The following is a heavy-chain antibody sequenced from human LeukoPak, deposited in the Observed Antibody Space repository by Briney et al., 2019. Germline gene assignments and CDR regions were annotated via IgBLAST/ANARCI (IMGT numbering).Heavy chain of an antibody. CDR2: IYSGGST. CDR1: GFTVSSNY. CDR3: ARCRFSSDWFLDAFDI. V-gene: IGHV3-66*01. J-gene: IGHJ3*02. Sequence: GSLRLSCAASGFTVSSNYMSWVRQAPGKGLEWVSVIYSGGSTYYADSVKGRFTISRDNSKNTVYLQMGSLRVEDTAVYYCARCRFSSDWFLDAFDIWGQGTMVTVFS. D-gene: IGHD6-19*01.